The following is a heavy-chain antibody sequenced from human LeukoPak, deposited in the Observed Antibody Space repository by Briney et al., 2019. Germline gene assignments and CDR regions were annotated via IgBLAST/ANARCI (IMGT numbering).Heavy chain of an antibody. D-gene: IGHD2-8*01. CDR1: GFTFSSYG. J-gene: IGHJ4*02. CDR2: IRYDGSNK. Sequence: PGGSLRLSCAASGFTFSSYGIHWVRQAPGKGLEWVAFIRYDGSNKYYTDSVKGRFTISRDNSKNTLYLQMNSLRAEDMAVYYCAKGKHKMVYAILHYWGQGTLVTVSS. CDR3: AKGKHKMVYAILHY. V-gene: IGHV3-30*02.